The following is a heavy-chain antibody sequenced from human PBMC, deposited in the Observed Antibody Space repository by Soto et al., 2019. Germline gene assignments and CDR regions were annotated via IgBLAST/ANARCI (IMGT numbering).Heavy chain of an antibody. Sequence: PSETLSLTCTVSGGSISSSSYYWGWIRQPPGKGLEWIGSIYYSGSTYYNPSLKSRVTISVDTSKNQFSLKLSSVTAEDTAVYYCARPTYYYDSSGPPAYWGQGTLVTVSS. V-gene: IGHV4-39*01. CDR2: IYYSGST. J-gene: IGHJ4*02. CDR1: GGSISSSSYY. CDR3: ARPTYYYDSSGPPAY. D-gene: IGHD3-22*01.